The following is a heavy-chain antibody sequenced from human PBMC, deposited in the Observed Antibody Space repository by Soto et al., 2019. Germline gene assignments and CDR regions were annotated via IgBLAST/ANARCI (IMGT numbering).Heavy chain of an antibody. D-gene: IGHD3-10*01. CDR2: IYHSGST. Sequence: QLQLQESGSGLVKPSQTLSLTCAVSGGSISSGGYSWSWIRQPPGKGLEWIGYIYHSGSTYYNPSLKSRVTISVDWSKNQFSLKLSSVTAADTAVYYCARDRGEGFWEGGGMDVWGQGTTVTVSS. J-gene: IGHJ6*02. V-gene: IGHV4-30-2*01. CDR3: ARDRGEGFWEGGGMDV. CDR1: GGSISSGGYS.